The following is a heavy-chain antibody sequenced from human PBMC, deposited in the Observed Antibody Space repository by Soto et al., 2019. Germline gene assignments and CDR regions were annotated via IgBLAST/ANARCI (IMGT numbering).Heavy chain of an antibody. Sequence: EVQLLESGGGLVQPGGSLRLSCAASGFTFSTYAMNWVRQAPGNGLGWVSAISGSGCSIHYADSVKGRFTISSDNSKNTLDRPMKSLRAEVTAVYHCGQGSWKGGVWGQGPRVTVSS. CDR2: ISGSGCSI. D-gene: IGHD1-1*01. J-gene: IGHJ6*01. CDR3: GQGSWKGGV. CDR1: GFTFSTYA. V-gene: IGHV3-23*01.